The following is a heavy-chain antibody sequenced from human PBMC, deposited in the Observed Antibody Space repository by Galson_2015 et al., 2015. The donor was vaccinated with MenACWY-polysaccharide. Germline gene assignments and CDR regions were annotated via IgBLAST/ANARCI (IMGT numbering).Heavy chain of an antibody. Sequence: PALVTPTQTLTLPCNFSGFSLTTAGVGVGWIRQPPGKALEWLALTYWNEDKRYSPRLESRLTITKDTSKNKVALTMTNMDPVDTGTYYCAHFKVLIHFFDIWGQGTTVTVSS. CDR1: GFSLTTAGVG. V-gene: IGHV2-5*01. D-gene: IGHD3-3*02. CDR3: AHFKVLIHFFDI. J-gene: IGHJ3*02. CDR2: TYWNEDK.